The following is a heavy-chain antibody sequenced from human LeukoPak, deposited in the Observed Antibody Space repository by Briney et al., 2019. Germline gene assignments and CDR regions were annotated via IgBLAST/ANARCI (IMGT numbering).Heavy chain of an antibody. CDR1: GGSISSSSYY. CDR3: ARHEGRYCSGGSCSYFDY. D-gene: IGHD2-15*01. CDR2: IYYSGST. V-gene: IGHV4-39*01. Sequence: SETLSLTCTVSGGSISSSSYYWGWIRQPPGKGLEWIGSIYYSGSTYYNPSLKSRVTISVDTSKNQFSPKLSSVTAADTAVYYCARHEGRYCSGGSCSYFDYWGQGTLVTVSS. J-gene: IGHJ4*02.